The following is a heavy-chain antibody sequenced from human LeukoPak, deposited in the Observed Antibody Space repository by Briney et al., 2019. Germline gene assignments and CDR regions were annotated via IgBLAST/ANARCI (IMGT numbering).Heavy chain of an antibody. V-gene: IGHV3-23*01. J-gene: IGHJ2*01. CDR1: GFTFSSYW. D-gene: IGHD6-6*01. CDR2: ISGSGGST. CDR3: AKGPSIATRPGYFDL. Sequence: GGFLRLSCAASGFTFSSYWMHWVRQAPGKGLEWVSAISGSGGSTYYADSVKGRFTISRDNSKNTLYLQMNSLRAEDTAVYYCAKGPSIATRPGYFDLWGRGTLVTVSS.